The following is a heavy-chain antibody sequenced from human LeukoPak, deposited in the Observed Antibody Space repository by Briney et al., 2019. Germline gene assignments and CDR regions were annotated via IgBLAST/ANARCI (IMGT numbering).Heavy chain of an antibody. V-gene: IGHV3-21*01. CDR2: ISSSSTYI. CDR1: GFTFSSYS. J-gene: IGHJ5*02. D-gene: IGHD2-21*02. Sequence: GGSLRLSCAASGFTFSSYSMNWVRQAPGKGLEWVSSISSSSTYIYYADSVEGRFTISRDNAKDSLYLQMNSLTTEDTAVYYCAQGSSRLVTAIEDWFDPWGQGTLVTVSS. CDR3: AQGSSRLVTAIEDWFDP.